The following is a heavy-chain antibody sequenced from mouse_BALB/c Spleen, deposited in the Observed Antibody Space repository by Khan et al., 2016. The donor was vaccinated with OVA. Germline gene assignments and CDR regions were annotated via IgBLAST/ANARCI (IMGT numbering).Heavy chain of an antibody. CDR3: ARTARIKY. Sequence: EVQLQQSGPGLVKPSQSLSLTCTVTGYSITSGYGWNWIRQFPGNKLEWMGYISNSGSTNYNPSLKSRISITRDTSKNPFFLQFNSVTTEDTSTYYCARTARIKYWGQGTTLTVSS. CDR1: GYSITSGYG. D-gene: IGHD1-2*01. V-gene: IGHV3-2*02. J-gene: IGHJ2*01. CDR2: ISNSGST.